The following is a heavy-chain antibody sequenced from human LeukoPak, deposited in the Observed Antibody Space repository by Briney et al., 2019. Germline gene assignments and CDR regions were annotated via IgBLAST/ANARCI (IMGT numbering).Heavy chain of an antibody. J-gene: IGHJ6*02. V-gene: IGHV3-7*01. D-gene: IGHD1-26*01. CDR3: AREELLGAYYYYGMDV. Sequence: ETLSLTCAVSGGSISSNNWWSWVRQPPGKGLEWVANIKQDGSEKYYVDSVKGRFTISRDSAKNSLYLQMNSLRAEDTAVYYCAREELLGAYYYYGMDVWGQGTTVTVSS. CDR2: IKQDGSEK. CDR1: GGSISSNNW.